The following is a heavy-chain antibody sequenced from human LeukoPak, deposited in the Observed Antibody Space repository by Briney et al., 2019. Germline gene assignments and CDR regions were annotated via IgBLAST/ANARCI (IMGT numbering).Heavy chain of an antibody. D-gene: IGHD5-12*01. CDR2: INAGNGNT. V-gene: IGHV1-3*01. Sequence: ASVKVSCKASGYTFTSYAMHWVRQAPGQRLEWMGWINAGNGNTKYSQKFQGRVTITRDTSASTAYMELSSLRSEDTAVYYCARGLSGYDSPLDYWGQGTLVTVSS. CDR1: GYTFTSYA. CDR3: ARGLSGYDSPLDY. J-gene: IGHJ4*02.